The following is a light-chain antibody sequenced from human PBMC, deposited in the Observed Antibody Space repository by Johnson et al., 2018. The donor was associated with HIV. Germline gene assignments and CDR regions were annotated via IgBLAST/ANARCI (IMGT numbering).Light chain of an antibody. CDR2: DNT. CDR3: ATWDGRLSVYV. Sequence: QSALTQPPSVSAAPRQKVTISCSGSSSNIGINYVSWYQQLPGTAPKLLIYDNTKRPSGIPDRFSGSKSGTSATLGITGLQTGAETDYYCATWDGRLSVYVCGTGTKVTVL. J-gene: IGLJ1*01. CDR1: SSNIGINY. V-gene: IGLV1-51*01.